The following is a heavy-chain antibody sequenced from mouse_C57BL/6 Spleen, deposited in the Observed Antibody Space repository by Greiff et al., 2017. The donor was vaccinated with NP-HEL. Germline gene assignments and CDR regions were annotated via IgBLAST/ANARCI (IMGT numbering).Heavy chain of an antibody. Sequence: VQLKQSGPELVKPGASVKISCKASGYTFTDYYMNWVKQSHGKSLEWIGDINPNNGGTSYNQKFKGKATLTVDKSSSTAYMELRSLTSEDSAVYYCARYWDYGSSYAAPLLVGFDVWGTGTTVTVSS. J-gene: IGHJ1*03. CDR3: ARYWDYGSSYAAPLLVGFDV. CDR1: GYTFTDYY. D-gene: IGHD1-1*01. CDR2: INPNNGGT. V-gene: IGHV1-26*01.